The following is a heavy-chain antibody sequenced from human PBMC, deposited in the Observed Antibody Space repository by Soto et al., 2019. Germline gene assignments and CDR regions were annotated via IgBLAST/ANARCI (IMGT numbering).Heavy chain of an antibody. D-gene: IGHD6-19*01. CDR3: AKGSRAPRIAVAGPFDY. V-gene: IGHV3-23*01. CDR1: GFTFSSYA. J-gene: IGHJ4*02. CDR2: ISGSGGST. Sequence: GGSLRLSCAASGFTFSSYAMSWVRQAPGKGLEWVSGISGSGGSTYYADSVKGRFTISRDNSKNTLYLQMNSLRAEDTAVYYCAKGSRAPRIAVAGPFDYWGQGTLVTVSS.